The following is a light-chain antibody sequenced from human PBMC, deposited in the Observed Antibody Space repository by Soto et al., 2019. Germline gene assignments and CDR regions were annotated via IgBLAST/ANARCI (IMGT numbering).Light chain of an antibody. CDR2: SAS. CDR1: ENIDNY. Sequence: DIQLTQSPFSLSASLGDRVTVTCRASENIDNYLNWYRQKPGEAPKLLIYSASRLQRAVPSRFSGGGSGTHFSLTISSLQSEDFATYYCQQSYSVPSFGPGTKVDIK. J-gene: IGKJ3*01. V-gene: IGKV1-39*01. CDR3: QQSYSVPS.